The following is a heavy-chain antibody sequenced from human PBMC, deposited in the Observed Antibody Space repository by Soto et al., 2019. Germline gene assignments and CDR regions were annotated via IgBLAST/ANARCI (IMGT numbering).Heavy chain of an antibody. V-gene: IGHV3-23*01. Sequence: PGGSLRLSCAVSGFSFSGYGLSWVRQAPGKGLDWVSGISGGGGATYYADSVKGRFTISRDNSKNTLYLQMNSLRAEDTALYYCTKAGGTWPWWFDAWGQGSLVTVSS. J-gene: IGHJ5*02. CDR3: TKAGGTWPWWFDA. CDR2: ISGGGGAT. CDR1: GFSFSGYG.